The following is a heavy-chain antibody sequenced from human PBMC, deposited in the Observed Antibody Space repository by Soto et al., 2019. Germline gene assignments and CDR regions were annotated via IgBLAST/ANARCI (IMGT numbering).Heavy chain of an antibody. CDR2: ISSSSSTI. Sequence: PVWSLRLSWSASLFTFSSYSRHWVRQAPGKGLEWVSYISSSSSTIYYADSVKGRFTISRDNAKNSLYLQMNSLRTEDTAVYYCAREGWPFEYWGQGTLVTVSS. CDR3: AREGWPFEY. CDR1: LFTFSSYS. J-gene: IGHJ4*02. V-gene: IGHV3-48*01.